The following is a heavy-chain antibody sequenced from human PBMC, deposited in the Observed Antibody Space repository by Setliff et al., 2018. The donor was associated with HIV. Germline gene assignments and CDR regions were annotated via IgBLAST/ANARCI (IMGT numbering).Heavy chain of an antibody. J-gene: IGHJ4*02. V-gene: IGHV4-59*12. Sequence: SETLSLTCTVSGGSISSYYWSWIRQPPGKGLEWIGYIYYSGNTNYNPSLKSRVTIAVDTSKNQFSLRLNSVTAADTAVYYCARGFDYAQRPPLYYFDYWGQGTLVTVSS. CDR2: IYYSGNT. CDR1: GGSISSYY. CDR3: ARGFDYAQRPPLYYFDY. D-gene: IGHD2-2*01.